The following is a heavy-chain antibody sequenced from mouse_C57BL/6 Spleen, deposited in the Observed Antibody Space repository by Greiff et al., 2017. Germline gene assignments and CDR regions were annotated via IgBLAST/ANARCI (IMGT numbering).Heavy chain of an antibody. CDR1: GYTFTSYW. Sequence: QVQLQQPGAELVRPGSSVKLSCKASGYTFTSYWMDWVKQRPGQGLEWIGNIYPSDSETHYNQKFKDKATLTVDKSSSTAYMQLSSLTSEDSAVYYCAREVSRGFAYWGQGTLVTVSA. J-gene: IGHJ3*01. CDR2: IYPSDSET. V-gene: IGHV1-61*01. CDR3: AREVSRGFAY. D-gene: IGHD3-3*01.